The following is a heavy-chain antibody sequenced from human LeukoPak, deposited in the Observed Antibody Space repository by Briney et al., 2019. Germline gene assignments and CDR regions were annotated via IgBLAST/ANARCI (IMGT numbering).Heavy chain of an antibody. J-gene: IGHJ4*02. V-gene: IGHV1-2*02. D-gene: IGHD3-16*01. Sequence: ASVKVSCKASGYTFTGYYKHWVRQAPGQGLEWMGWINPNSGGTNYAQKFQGRVTMTGDTSISTAYMELSRLRSDDTAVYYCARPRMEGGLDGYWGQGTLVTVSS. CDR2: INPNSGGT. CDR1: GYTFTGYY. CDR3: ARPRMEGGLDGY.